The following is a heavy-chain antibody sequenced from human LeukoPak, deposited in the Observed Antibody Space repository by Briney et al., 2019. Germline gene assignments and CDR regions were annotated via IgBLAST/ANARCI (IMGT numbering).Heavy chain of an antibody. D-gene: IGHD1-26*01. CDR2: INPTSGTT. J-gene: IGHJ3*01. CDR3: ARPTGSYVLLDGFDV. Sequence: ASVKVSCKASGCTFTAYYIHWVRQAHGQGLEWMGCINPTSGTTNYAQKFQGGVTMTRDTSVSTAYMELSRLKSDDTAVYYCARPTGSYVLLDGFDVWGQGTVVTVSS. CDR1: GCTFTAYY. V-gene: IGHV1-2*02.